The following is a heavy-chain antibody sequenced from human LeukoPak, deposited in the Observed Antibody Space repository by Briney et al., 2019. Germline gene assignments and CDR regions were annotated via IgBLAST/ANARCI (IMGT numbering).Heavy chain of an antibody. CDR3: AKGGYTTWFDP. CDR1: GFTFREYS. J-gene: IGHJ5*02. V-gene: IGHV3-23*01. Sequence: PGGSLRLSRAASGFTFREYSMSWVRQAPGKGLEWVSNIRSNGGDTYYTDSVKGRFTISRDNSKNTLYLEMNSLRAGDTAVYYCAKGGYTTWFDPWGQGTLVTVSS. D-gene: IGHD2-15*01. CDR2: IRSNGGDT.